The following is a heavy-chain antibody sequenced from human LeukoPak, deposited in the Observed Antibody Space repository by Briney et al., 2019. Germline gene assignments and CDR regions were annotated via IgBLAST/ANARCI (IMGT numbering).Heavy chain of an antibody. CDR1: GFAFSNYA. CDR3: AKNAGYSYGLYYFDY. CDR2: LISSGATT. J-gene: IGHJ4*02. Sequence: GGSLRLSCAASGFAFSNYAMSWVRQAPGKGLEWVSSLISSGATTYYADSVKGRFTISRDNSKNTVHLQMDSLRAEDSAVYYCAKNAGYSYGLYYFDYWGQGTLVTVSS. D-gene: IGHD5-18*01. V-gene: IGHV3-23*01.